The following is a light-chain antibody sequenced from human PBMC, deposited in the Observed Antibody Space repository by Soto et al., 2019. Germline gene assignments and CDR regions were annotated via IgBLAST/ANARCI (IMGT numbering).Light chain of an antibody. Sequence: DIQMTQSPYSLSASVGDRVTITCRASQSISSYLNSYQQKPGKAPKLLIYAASSLQSGVPSRFSRRALWANFTLTISSLQHEDFTTYSCQQRQSTPITLVPRTKVDLK. CDR3: QQRQSTPIT. CDR2: AAS. J-gene: IGKJ3*01. CDR1: QSISSY. V-gene: IGKV1-39*01.